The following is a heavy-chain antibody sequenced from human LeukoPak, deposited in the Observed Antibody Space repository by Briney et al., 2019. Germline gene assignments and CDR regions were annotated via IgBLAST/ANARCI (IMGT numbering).Heavy chain of an antibody. CDR3: ARHLRLWQNWFDP. CDR1: GYDFTTYW. D-gene: IGHD5-18*01. Sequence: GESLKISCKGSGYDFTTYWIGWVRQMPGKGPEWMGIIYPGDSDTRYRPSFQGQVTISADKSISTAYLQWSSLKASDTAMYYCARHLRLWQNWFDPWGQGTLVTVSS. V-gene: IGHV5-51*01. J-gene: IGHJ5*02. CDR2: IYPGDSDT.